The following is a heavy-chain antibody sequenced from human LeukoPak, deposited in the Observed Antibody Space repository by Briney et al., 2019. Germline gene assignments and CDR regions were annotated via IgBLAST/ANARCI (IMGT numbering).Heavy chain of an antibody. CDR1: GFTFSSFV. CDR3: VKVGKMGDY. J-gene: IGHJ4*02. D-gene: IGHD1-26*01. CDR2: IDSNGGST. Sequence: PGGSLRLSCSASGFTFSSFVMLWLRQAPGRGLEYVSAIDSNGGSTYYADSLKGRFTISRDNSKNTLYLQMSSLRAEDTAVYYWVKVGKMGDYWGQGTLVTVSS. V-gene: IGHV3-64D*09.